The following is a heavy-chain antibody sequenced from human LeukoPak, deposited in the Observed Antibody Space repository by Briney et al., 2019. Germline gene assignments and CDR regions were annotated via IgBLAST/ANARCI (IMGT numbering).Heavy chain of an antibody. V-gene: IGHV3-21*01. Sequence: PGGSLTVSRAASGCTFSRYSMNRVRQAPGKRLEWVASISSSSSYIYYADSVQGRFTISRDNAKNTLYLQMNSLRTEDTAVYFCAKGADYDSSGYSFDSWGQGTLVTVSS. CDR3: AKGADYDSSGYSFDS. CDR2: ISSSSSYI. D-gene: IGHD3-22*01. CDR1: GCTFSRYS. J-gene: IGHJ4*02.